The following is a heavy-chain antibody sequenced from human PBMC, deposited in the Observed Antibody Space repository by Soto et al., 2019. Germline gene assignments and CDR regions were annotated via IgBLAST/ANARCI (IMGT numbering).Heavy chain of an antibody. J-gene: IGHJ4*02. Sequence: EVQLVESGGGLVQPGGSLRLSCAASGFTFSSYWMSWVRQAPGKGLEWVANIKQDGSEKYYVDSVKGRFTISRDNAKNSLYLQMNSLRAEDTAVYYCARDWKERYFDWFFDYWGQGTLVTVSS. CDR2: IKQDGSEK. D-gene: IGHD3-9*01. CDR1: GFTFSSYW. CDR3: ARDWKERYFDWFFDY. V-gene: IGHV3-7*05.